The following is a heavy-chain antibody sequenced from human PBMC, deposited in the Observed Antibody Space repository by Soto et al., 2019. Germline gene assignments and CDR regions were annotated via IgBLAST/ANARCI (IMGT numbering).Heavy chain of an antibody. V-gene: IGHV4-31*03. CDR3: ARSRQTVTSRFDF. Sequence: QVQLQESGPGLVRPSQTLSLTCTVSGASISSDGYYWGWIRQHPGKGLEYIAYMYYSGSTYYNPSLKSRFTMSVDASKNQFALKLSSVTAADTAVYSCARSRQTVTSRFDFWGQGALVTVSS. CDR2: MYYSGST. CDR1: GASISSDGYY. J-gene: IGHJ4*02. D-gene: IGHD4-17*01.